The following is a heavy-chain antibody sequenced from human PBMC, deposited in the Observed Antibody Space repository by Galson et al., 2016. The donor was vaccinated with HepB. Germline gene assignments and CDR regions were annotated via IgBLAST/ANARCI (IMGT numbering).Heavy chain of an antibody. V-gene: IGHV4-31*03. J-gene: IGHJ3*01. Sequence: TLSLTCTVSGGSISSGDYYWTWIRPRPGQGLEWIGYIYSSGYSYSNPSLKSRLAISTDTSKNQFSLKLNSVTAADTAVYYCARDSSSGLRTFDVWGQGRMVTVSS. CDR2: IYSSGYS. CDR1: GGSISSGDYY. D-gene: IGHD4-17*01. CDR3: ARDSSSGLRTFDV.